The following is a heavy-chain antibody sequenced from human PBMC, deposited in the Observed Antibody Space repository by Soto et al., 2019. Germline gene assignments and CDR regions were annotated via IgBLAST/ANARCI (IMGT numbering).Heavy chain of an antibody. D-gene: IGHD5-18*01. J-gene: IGHJ5*02. V-gene: IGHV1-69*01. CDR2: IIPTFGTT. CDR3: AGASDSTWYNWLDP. Sequence: QVQLVQSGAEVKKPGSSVKVSCKAPGGNFSSNGIRWVRQAPGQGLGLMGGIIPTFGTTNYAPKFRGRVTITADESTGTAYMESSSLRTDDTAVYYCAGASDSTWYNWLDPGGQGTLATVSS. CDR1: GGNFSSNG.